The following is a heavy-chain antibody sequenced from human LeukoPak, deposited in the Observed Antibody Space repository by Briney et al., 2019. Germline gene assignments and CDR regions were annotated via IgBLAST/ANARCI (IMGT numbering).Heavy chain of an antibody. CDR1: GFTFSSYG. CDR2: ISYDGSNK. D-gene: IGHD2-2*01. J-gene: IGHJ6*02. Sequence: GGSLRLSCAASGFTFSSYGMHWVRQAPGKGLEWVAVISYDGSNKYYADSVKGRFTISRDNSKNTLYLQMNSLRAEDTAVYYCARREGSFYHANYSYGRDVWAKGPRSPSP. V-gene: IGHV3-30*03. CDR3: ARREGSFYHANYSYGRDV.